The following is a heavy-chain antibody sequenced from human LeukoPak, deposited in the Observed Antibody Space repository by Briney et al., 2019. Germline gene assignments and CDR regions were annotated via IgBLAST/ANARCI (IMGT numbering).Heavy chain of an antibody. CDR2: INTNSGTT. Sequence: PGGSLRLSCEASGLALSLYAMSSLTQPPGKGQERLSTINTNSGTTSYAASVRGRFTISRDNSKNTLYLQVNTLRADDTATYYCAKPISGGLAVTAGWFHPWGQGTLVVVSS. D-gene: IGHD6-19*01. CDR1: GLALSLYA. CDR3: AKPISGGLAVTAGWFHP. J-gene: IGHJ5*01. V-gene: IGHV3-23*01.